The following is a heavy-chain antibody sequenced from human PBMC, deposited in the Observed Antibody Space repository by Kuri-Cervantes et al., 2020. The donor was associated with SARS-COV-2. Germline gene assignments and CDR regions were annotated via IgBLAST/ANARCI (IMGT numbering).Heavy chain of an antibody. CDR2: IGPSGTTK. Sequence: GESLKISCTASGFIFSDYYMTWIRQAPGKGLEWVTNIGPSGTTKYYVDSVKGRFTISRDNAKNSLYLQMNSLRAEDTAVYYCASCRGGGYGCAFDYWGQGTLVTVSS. D-gene: IGHD5-12*01. CDR1: GFIFSDYY. J-gene: IGHJ4*02. V-gene: IGHV3-11*04. CDR3: ASCRGGGYGCAFDY.